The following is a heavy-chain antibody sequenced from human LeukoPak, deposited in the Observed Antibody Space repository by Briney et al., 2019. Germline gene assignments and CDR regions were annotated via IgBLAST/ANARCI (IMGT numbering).Heavy chain of an antibody. J-gene: IGHJ4*02. V-gene: IGHV3-48*02. CDR3: VREPDAFDY. CDR1: GFTFSGYS. CDR2: IRSSGYPI. Sequence: GGSLRLSCAASGFTFSGYSMNWVRQAPGKGLEWVSYIRSSGYPIHYADSVKGRFTISRENAKSSVYLKMNSLRDEHRAVYSRVREPDAFDYWGQGTLVTVSS.